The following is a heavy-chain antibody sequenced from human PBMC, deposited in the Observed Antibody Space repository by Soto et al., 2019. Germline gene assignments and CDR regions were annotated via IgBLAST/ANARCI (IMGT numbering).Heavy chain of an antibody. Sequence: QVQLVQSGAEVKKPGSSVKVSCTASGGAFRNYAVSWVRQAPGQGLEWMGAVMPTFGAGVYAQKFQGRLTIFADESTNTAYLNVSSLTFGDTAIYYCAASRWFYEAMDAWGQGTTLTVSS. CDR2: VMPTFGAG. V-gene: IGHV1-69*01. J-gene: IGHJ6*02. D-gene: IGHD3-10*01. CDR3: AASRWFYEAMDA. CDR1: GGAFRNYA.